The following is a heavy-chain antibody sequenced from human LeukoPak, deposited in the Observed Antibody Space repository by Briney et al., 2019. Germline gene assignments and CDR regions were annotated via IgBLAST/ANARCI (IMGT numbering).Heavy chain of an antibody. CDR2: ISAYNGNT. J-gene: IGHJ6*02. V-gene: IGHV1-18*01. Sequence: ASVKVSCKASGYTFTSYGISWVRQAPGQGLEWMGWISAYNGNTNYAQKLQGRVTMTTDTSTSTAYMELSSLRSEDTAVYYCARDNETSDYYGDYYYYGMDVWGQGTTVTVSS. CDR1: GYTFTSYG. D-gene: IGHD4-17*01. CDR3: ARDNETSDYYGDYYYYGMDV.